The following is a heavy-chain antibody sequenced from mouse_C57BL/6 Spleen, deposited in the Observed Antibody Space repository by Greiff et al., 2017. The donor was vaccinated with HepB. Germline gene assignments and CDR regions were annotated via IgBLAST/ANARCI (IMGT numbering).Heavy chain of an antibody. Sequence: QVQLQQSGAELARPGASVKMSCKASGYTFTSYTMHWVKQRPGQGLEWIGYINPSSGYTKYNQKFKDKATLTADKSSSTAYMQLSSLTSEDSAVYYCARVANWDEGYAMDYWGQGTSVTVSS. CDR2: INPSSGYT. V-gene: IGHV1-4*01. CDR3: ARVANWDEGYAMDY. D-gene: IGHD4-1*01. CDR1: GYTFTSYT. J-gene: IGHJ4*01.